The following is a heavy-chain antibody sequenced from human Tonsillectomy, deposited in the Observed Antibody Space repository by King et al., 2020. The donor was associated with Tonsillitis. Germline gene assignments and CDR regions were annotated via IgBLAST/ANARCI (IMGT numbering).Heavy chain of an antibody. Sequence: VQLVESGGGLIQPGGSLRLSCAASGFTVSSNYMSWVRQAPGKGLEWVSVIYSGGSTYYADSVKGRFTISRDNSKNTLYLQMNSLRAEDPAVYYCARERYYYDSSGSGSDAFDIWGQGTMVTVSS. CDR1: GFTVSSNY. CDR3: ARERYYYDSSGSGSDAFDI. J-gene: IGHJ3*02. CDR2: IYSGGST. D-gene: IGHD3-22*01. V-gene: IGHV3-53*01.